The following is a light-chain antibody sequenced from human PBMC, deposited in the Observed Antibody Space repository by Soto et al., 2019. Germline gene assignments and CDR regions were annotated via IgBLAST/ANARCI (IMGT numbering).Light chain of an antibody. CDR1: SSNIGADYD. CDR2: GNN. J-gene: IGLJ2*01. V-gene: IGLV1-40*01. CDR3: QSYDSSLSGSL. Sequence: QSVLTQPPSVSGAPGQRVTISCTGSSSNIGADYDVYWYQQLPGTAPKLLIYGNNNRPSGVPDRFSGSKSGTSASLAITGLQPEDEADYYCQSYDSSLSGSLFGGGTKLTVL.